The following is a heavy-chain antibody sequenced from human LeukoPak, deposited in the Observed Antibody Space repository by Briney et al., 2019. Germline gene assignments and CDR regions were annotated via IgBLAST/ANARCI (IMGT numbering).Heavy chain of an antibody. Sequence: GGSLRLSCAASGFTFRNTWMSWVRQAPGKGLKWVGGIKSTVDGGTTDYSAPVKGTFTISCADSKHTVYLQMNSLKTEDTAVYYCATELICVGERWGHDPFDIWGQGTMVTVSS. V-gene: IGHV3-15*01. CDR1: GFTFRNTW. CDR2: IKSTVDGGTT. D-gene: IGHD3-10*01. J-gene: IGHJ3*02. CDR3: ATELICVGERWGHDPFDI.